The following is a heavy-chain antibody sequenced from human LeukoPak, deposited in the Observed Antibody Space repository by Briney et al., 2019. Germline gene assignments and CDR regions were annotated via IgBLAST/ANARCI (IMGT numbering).Heavy chain of an antibody. CDR1: GFTFSSYA. V-gene: IGHV3-30-3*01. J-gene: IGHJ4*02. D-gene: IGHD3-22*01. Sequence: GRSLRLSCAASGFTFSSYAMHWVRQAPGKGLEWVAVISYDGSNKYYADSVKGRFTISRDNSKNTLYLQMNSLRAEDTAVYYCARGEWEYDSSGYYYDYWGQGTLVTVSS. CDR2: ISYDGSNK. CDR3: ARGEWEYDSSGYYYDY.